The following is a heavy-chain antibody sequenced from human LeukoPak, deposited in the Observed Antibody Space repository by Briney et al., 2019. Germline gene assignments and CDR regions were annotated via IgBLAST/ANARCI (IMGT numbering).Heavy chain of an antibody. V-gene: IGHV4-34*01. D-gene: IGHD3-22*01. J-gene: IGHJ4*02. Sequence: PSETLSLTCAVYGESFSGYYWSWIRQPPGKGLEWIGEINHSGSTNYNPSLKSRVTMSVDTSKNQFSLKLSSVTAADTAVYYCARDRYYYDSSGYSRLDYWGQGTLVTVSS. CDR3: ARDRYYYDSSGYSRLDY. CDR1: GESFSGYY. CDR2: INHSGST.